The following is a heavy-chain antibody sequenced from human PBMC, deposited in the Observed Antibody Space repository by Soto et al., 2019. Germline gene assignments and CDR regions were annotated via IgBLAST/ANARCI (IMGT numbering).Heavy chain of an antibody. CDR3: ARSSGIRTYYYYMGV. Sequence: ASVKVSCKASGYTFTSYGISWVRQAPGQGLEWMGWISAYNGNTNYAQKLQGRVTMTTDTSTSTAYMELRSLRSDDTAVYYCARSSGIRTYYYYMGVWGKGTTVTVSS. CDR2: ISAYNGNT. D-gene: IGHD6-13*01. V-gene: IGHV1-18*01. J-gene: IGHJ6*03. CDR1: GYTFTSYG.